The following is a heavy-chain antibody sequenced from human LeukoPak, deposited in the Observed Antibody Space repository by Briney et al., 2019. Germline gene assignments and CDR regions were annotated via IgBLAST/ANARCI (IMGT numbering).Heavy chain of an antibody. J-gene: IGHJ3*02. D-gene: IGHD3-10*01. Sequence: NPSETLSLTCAVYGGSFSGYYWSWIRQPPGKGLEWLGEINHSGSTNYNPSLKSRVTISVDTSKNQFSLKLSSVTAADTAVYYCARSPMVRGVIDAFDIWGQGTMVTVSS. V-gene: IGHV4-34*01. CDR2: INHSGST. CDR3: ARSPMVRGVIDAFDI. CDR1: GGSFSGYY.